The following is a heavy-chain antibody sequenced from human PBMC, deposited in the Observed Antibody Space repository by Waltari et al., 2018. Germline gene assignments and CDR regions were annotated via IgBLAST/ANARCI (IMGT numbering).Heavy chain of an antibody. J-gene: IGHJ4*02. CDR2: IYYSGSP. D-gene: IGHD4-17*01. CDR1: GGSISSSSYY. V-gene: IGHV4-39*01. Sequence: QLQLQESGPGLVKPSETLSLTCTVSGGSISSSSYYWGWIRQPPGKGLGWIGRIYYSGSPYYNPSLKSRVTISVDTSKNHFPLKLSSVTAADTAVYYCAKQENDYGDYLFDYWGQGTLVTVSS. CDR3: AKQENDYGDYLFDY.